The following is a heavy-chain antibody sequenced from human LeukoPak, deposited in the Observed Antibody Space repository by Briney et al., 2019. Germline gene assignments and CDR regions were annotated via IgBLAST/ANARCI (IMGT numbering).Heavy chain of an antibody. J-gene: IGHJ4*02. CDR3: YGSGSYQGNSYYFDY. V-gene: IGHV7-4-1*02. D-gene: IGHD3-10*01. CDR1: GYTFTSYA. CDR2: TNTNTGNP. Sequence: ASVKVPCKASGYTFTSYAMNWVRQAPGQGLEWMGWTNTNTGNPTYAQGFTGRFVFSLDTSVSTAYLQISSLKAEDTAVYYCYGSGSYQGNSYYFDYWGQGTLVTVSS.